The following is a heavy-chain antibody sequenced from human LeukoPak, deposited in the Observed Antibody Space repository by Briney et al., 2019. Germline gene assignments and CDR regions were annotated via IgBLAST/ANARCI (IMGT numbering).Heavy chain of an antibody. CDR2: ISAYNGNT. D-gene: IGHD6-13*01. J-gene: IGHJ5*02. V-gene: IGHV1-18*01. CDR1: GYTFTSYG. CDR3: ARVLSGYSSSSYWFDP. Sequence: ASVKVSCKASGYTFTSYGISWVRQAPGQGLEWMGWISAYNGNTNYAQKLQGRVTMTTDTSTSTAYMELRSLRSDDPAVYYCARVLSGYSSSSYWFDPWGQGTLVTVSS.